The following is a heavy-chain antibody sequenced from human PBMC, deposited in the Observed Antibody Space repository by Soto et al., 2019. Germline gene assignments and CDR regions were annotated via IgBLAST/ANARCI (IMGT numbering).Heavy chain of an antibody. V-gene: IGHV3-11*01. J-gene: IGHJ4*02. D-gene: IGHD2-8*01. CDR2: ISSSGSTI. CDR3: AKNIVPGRGLPSDY. Sequence: PGGSLRLSCAASGFTFSDYYMSWIRQAPGKGLEWVSYISSSGSTIYYADSLKGRFTISRDNAKNSLYLQMNSLRAEDTAVYYCAKNIVPGRGLPSDYWGQGTLVTVSS. CDR1: GFTFSDYY.